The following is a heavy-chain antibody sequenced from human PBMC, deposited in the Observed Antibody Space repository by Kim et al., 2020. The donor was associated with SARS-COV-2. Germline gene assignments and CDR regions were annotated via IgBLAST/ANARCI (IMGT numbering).Heavy chain of an antibody. D-gene: IGHD6-6*01. J-gene: IGHJ4*02. Sequence: YAQNVQGRVTMTRNTSISTAYMELSSLRSEDTAVYYCARAEYSSSPGLDYWGQGTLVTVSS. CDR3: ARAEYSSSPGLDY. V-gene: IGHV1-8*01.